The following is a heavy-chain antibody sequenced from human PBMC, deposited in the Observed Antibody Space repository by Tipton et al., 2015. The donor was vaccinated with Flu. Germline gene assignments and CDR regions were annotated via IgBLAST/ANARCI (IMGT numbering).Heavy chain of an antibody. CDR2: IYINDKT. J-gene: IGHJ4*02. V-gene: IGHV3-53*01. D-gene: IGHD5-24*01. CDR3: ARGIPDRDRDY. CDR1: AFSLTGNY. Sequence: QLVQSGGGVIPPGGSLRLSCAISAFSLTGNYVSWVRQAPGKGLEWVSLIYINDKTYYSDSVKGRFTVSRDMSKNTLYLQMDNLRADDTAVYYCARGIPDRDRDYWGQGTLVTVSS.